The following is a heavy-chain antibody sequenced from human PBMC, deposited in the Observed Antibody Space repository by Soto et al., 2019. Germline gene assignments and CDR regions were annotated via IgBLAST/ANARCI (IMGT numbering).Heavy chain of an antibody. CDR1: GFTFSNAW. Sequence: EVQLVESGGGLVKPGGSLRLSCAASGFTFSNAWMSWVRQAPGKGLEWVGRIKSKTDGGTTDYAAPVKGRFTISRDDSKNTLYLQMNSLKTEDTAVYYCTTGYSSSRLLAFDIWGQGTMVTVSS. D-gene: IGHD6-6*01. J-gene: IGHJ3*02. V-gene: IGHV3-15*01. CDR3: TTGYSSSRLLAFDI. CDR2: IKSKTDGGTT.